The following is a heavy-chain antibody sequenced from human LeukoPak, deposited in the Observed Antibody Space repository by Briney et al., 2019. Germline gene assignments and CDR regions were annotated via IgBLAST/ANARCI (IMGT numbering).Heavy chain of an antibody. D-gene: IGHD3-22*01. CDR1: GFIFSDYY. CDR3: ARDTYYYDSRPYIFDY. CDR2: ISSSGITI. V-gene: IGHV3-11*01. J-gene: IGHJ4*02. Sequence: PGGSLRLSCAASGFIFSDYYMSWIRQAPGKGVEWGSYISSSGITIYYADSVKGRFTISRDNAKSSLYLQMDSLRAEDTAVYYCARDTYYYDSRPYIFDYWGQGTLVTVSS.